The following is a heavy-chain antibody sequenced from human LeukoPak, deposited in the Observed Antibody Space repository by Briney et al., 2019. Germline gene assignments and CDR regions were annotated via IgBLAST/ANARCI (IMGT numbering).Heavy chain of an antibody. J-gene: IGHJ4*02. D-gene: IGHD3-10*01. V-gene: IGHV3-23*01. Sequence: GGSLRLSCAVSGFTFSSYAMSWVRQAPGKGLEWVSSFIVSGGTTYYADSVKGRFTISRDNSKNTLYLQMNSLRAEDTAVYYCAKVDYYGSGSPNYFDYWGQGTLVTVSS. CDR1: GFTFSSYA. CDR2: FIVSGGTT. CDR3: AKVDYYGSGSPNYFDY.